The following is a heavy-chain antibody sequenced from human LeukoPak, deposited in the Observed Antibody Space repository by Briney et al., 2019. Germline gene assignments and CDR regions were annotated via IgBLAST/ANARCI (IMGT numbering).Heavy chain of an antibody. CDR3: ARAPDIVVVDRGGSFDY. J-gene: IGHJ4*02. CDR2: VYYSGHT. Sequence: PSETLSLTCTVSGGSISSYYWSWIRQPPGKGLEWIGFVYYSGHTNYNPSLKSRVTISLDTSKNQLSLKLSSVTAADTAVYYCARAPDIVVVDRGGSFDYWGQGTLVTVSS. V-gene: IGHV4-59*12. CDR1: GGSISSYY. D-gene: IGHD2-15*01.